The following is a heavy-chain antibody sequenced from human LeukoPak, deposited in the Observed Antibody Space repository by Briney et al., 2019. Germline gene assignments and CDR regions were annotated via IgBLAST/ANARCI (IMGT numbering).Heavy chain of an antibody. D-gene: IGHD3-22*01. Sequence: ASVKVSCKASGYTFTGYYMHWVRQAPGQGLEWMGWINPNSGGTNYAQKFQGRVTMTGDTSISTAYMELSRLRSDDTAVYYCARADSSGYYGVDYWGQGTLVTVSS. CDR1: GYTFTGYY. V-gene: IGHV1-2*02. J-gene: IGHJ4*02. CDR3: ARADSSGYYGVDY. CDR2: INPNSGGT.